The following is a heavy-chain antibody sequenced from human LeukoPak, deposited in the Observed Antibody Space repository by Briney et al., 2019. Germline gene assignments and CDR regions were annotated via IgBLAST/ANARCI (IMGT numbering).Heavy chain of an antibody. CDR1: GDSMTRGGYY. CDR3: ARAVDFRNYFDY. CDR2: IYHSGTT. J-gene: IGHJ4*02. V-gene: IGHV4-31*03. Sequence: PSQTLSLTCTVSGDSMTRGGYYWSWVRQHPGKALEWVAFIYHSGTTFYNPSLESRTTLSVDTSQNQFSLKLTSVIAADTAVYYCARAVDFRNYFDYWGQGNLVTVSS. D-gene: IGHD3/OR15-3a*01.